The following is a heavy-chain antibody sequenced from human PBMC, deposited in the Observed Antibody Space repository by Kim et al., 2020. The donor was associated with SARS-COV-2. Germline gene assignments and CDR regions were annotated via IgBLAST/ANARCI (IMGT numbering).Heavy chain of an antibody. Sequence: SETLSLTCTVSGVSIRSLHWSWIWQTPRQGLERIGYMTNFGCTDYNPSLKGRATISVDASRNQFSLSLKSMTTADTAVYYCAEGSSRPDHWGQGTLVTVSS. CDR3: AEGSSRPDH. CDR2: MTNFGCT. J-gene: IGHJ5*02. CDR1: GVSIRSLH. V-gene: IGHV4-59*11.